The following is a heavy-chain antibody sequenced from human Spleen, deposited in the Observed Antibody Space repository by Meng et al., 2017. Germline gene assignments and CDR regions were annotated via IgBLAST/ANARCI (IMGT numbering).Heavy chain of an antibody. CDR1: GFTFSSYW. CDR3: AKDLLAMIVLFGVDY. Sequence: GESLKISCAASGFTFSSYWMHWVRQAPGKGLGWVPRINSDGSSTSYADSVKGRFTISRDNAKNSLYLQMNTLRAEDTAVYYCAKDLLAMIVLFGVDYWGQGTLVTVSS. V-gene: IGHV3-74*01. CDR2: INSDGSST. D-gene: IGHD3-22*01. J-gene: IGHJ4*02.